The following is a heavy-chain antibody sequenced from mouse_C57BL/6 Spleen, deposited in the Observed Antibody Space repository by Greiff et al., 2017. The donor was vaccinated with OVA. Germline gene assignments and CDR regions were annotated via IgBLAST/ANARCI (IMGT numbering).Heavy chain of an antibody. V-gene: IGHV1-26*01. CDR3: ARWGNWAWFAY. CDR2: INPNNGGT. D-gene: IGHD4-1*01. J-gene: IGHJ3*01. CDR1: GYTFTDYY. Sequence: EVQLQQSGPELVKPGASVKISCKASGYTFTDYYMNWVKQSHGKSLEWIGDINPNNGGTSYNQKFKGKAKLTVDKSSSTAYMELRSLTSEDSAVYYCARWGNWAWFAYWGQGTLVTVSA.